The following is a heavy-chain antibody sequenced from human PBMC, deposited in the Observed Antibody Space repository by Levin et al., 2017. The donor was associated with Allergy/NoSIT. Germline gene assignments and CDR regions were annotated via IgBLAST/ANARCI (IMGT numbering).Heavy chain of an antibody. J-gene: IGHJ3*02. CDR2: ISTSSSTI. D-gene: IGHD6-19*01. CDR1: GFTFSTYS. V-gene: IGHV3-48*01. Sequence: GESLKISCAASGFTFSTYSMNWVRQAPGKGLEWVSYISTSSSTIYYVDSVRGRFTISRDNAENALYLQMNSLRAEDTAVYYCARGYSSGRKAFDIWGQGTMVTVSS. CDR3: ARGYSSGRKAFDI.